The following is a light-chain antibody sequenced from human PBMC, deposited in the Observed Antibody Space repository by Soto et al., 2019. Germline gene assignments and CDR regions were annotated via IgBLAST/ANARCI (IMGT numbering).Light chain of an antibody. V-gene: IGKV1-27*01. CDR3: QKYNSAPLT. J-gene: IGKJ4*01. CDR1: QRIANY. Sequence: DIQMTQSPSSLSASVADRVSITCRASQRIANYLAWYQQKPGKAPKLLIYAASALQSGVPSRSSGSGSGTDFTLTINSLQPEDVATYYCQKYNSAPLTFGGGTRVEIK. CDR2: AAS.